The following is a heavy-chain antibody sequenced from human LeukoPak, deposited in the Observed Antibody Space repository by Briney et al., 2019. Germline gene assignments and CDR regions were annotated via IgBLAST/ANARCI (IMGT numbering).Heavy chain of an antibody. V-gene: IGHV4-34*01. J-gene: IGHJ3*02. Sequence: SETPSLTCVVYGGPLSGYYWSWIRQTPGKGLEWIGEINHTGSTNYNPSLKSRVTISVDTSKNQFSLKLSSVTAADTAVYYCARDRRRYYGSGLHAFDIWGQGTMVTVSS. CDR2: INHTGST. CDR1: GGPLSGYY. D-gene: IGHD3-10*01. CDR3: ARDRRRYYGSGLHAFDI.